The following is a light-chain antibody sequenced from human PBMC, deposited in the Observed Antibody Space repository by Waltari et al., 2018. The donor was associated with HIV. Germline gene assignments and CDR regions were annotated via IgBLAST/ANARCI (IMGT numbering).Light chain of an antibody. CDR2: LNSYGSH. Sequence: QLVMTQSPSASASLGASVKLTCTLSSGHSSYAIAWQQQQPEKGPRYLMKLNSYGSHSKGDGIPDRFSGSSSWAERYLTISSLQSEDEADYYCQTWGTGIRVFGGGTKLTVL. J-gene: IGLJ3*02. V-gene: IGLV4-69*01. CDR3: QTWGTGIRV. CDR1: SGHSSYA.